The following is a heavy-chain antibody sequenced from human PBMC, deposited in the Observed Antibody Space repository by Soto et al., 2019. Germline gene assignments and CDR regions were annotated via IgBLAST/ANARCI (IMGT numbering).Heavy chain of an antibody. CDR3: ARDNIDYGDYFDY. D-gene: IGHD4-17*01. CDR1: GGSISSYY. J-gene: IGHJ4*02. V-gene: IGHV4-59*01. Sequence: SETLSLTCTVSGGSISSYYWSWIRQPPGKGLEWIGYIYYSGSTNYNPSLKSRVTISVDTSKNQFSLKLSSVTAADTAVYYCARDNIDYGDYFDYWGQGTLVTVSS. CDR2: IYYSGST.